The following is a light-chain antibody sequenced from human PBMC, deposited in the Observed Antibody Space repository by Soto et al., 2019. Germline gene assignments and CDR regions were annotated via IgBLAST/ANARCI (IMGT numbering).Light chain of an antibody. Sequence: EIMVTHSPGTLSLSPGERATLSCRASQSVSSNLAWYQQKPGQAPRLLISGASSGATGIPDRFSGSGFGTDFTLTISRLEPEDFALYYCQHYAGGSMITFAQGTRLEIK. CDR2: GAS. V-gene: IGKV3-20*01. J-gene: IGKJ5*01. CDR1: QSVSSN. CDR3: QHYAGGSMIT.